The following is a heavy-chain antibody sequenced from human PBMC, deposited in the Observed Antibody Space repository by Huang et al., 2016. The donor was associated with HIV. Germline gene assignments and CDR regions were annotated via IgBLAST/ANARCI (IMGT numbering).Heavy chain of an antibody. J-gene: IGHJ4*02. V-gene: IGHV4-39*01. Sequence: LQESGPGLVKPSETLSLKCGVSGGSVNIENYYWGWIRQSPGKGLEWIGGVSFRGKRFSNPYLSSRVVMSIDTSKNQFSLTLRDVTGADSAIYYCARQTAPTNGVYNFFLRYWGPGSLVTVSS. CDR1: GGSVNIENYY. D-gene: IGHD2-8*01. CDR2: VSFRGKR. CDR3: ARQTAPTNGVYNFFLRY.